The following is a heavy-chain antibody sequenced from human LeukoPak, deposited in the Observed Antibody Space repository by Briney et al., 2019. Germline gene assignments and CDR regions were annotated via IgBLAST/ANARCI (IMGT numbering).Heavy chain of an antibody. Sequence: SETLSLTCSVSGGSITSYYWSWIRQPPGKGLEWIGYIYYSGSTYYNPSLKSRVTISVDTSKNQFSLKLSSVTAADTAVYYCARGLGGYDSSGYYYSNWFDPWGQGTLVTVSS. D-gene: IGHD3-22*01. CDR3: ARGLGGYDSSGYYYSNWFDP. V-gene: IGHV4-59*06. CDR2: IYYSGST. CDR1: GGSITSYY. J-gene: IGHJ5*02.